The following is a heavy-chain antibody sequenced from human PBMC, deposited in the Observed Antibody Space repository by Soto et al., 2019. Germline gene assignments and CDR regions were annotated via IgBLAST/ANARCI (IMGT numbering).Heavy chain of an antibody. V-gene: IGHV4-38-2*02. D-gene: IGHD1-26*01. CDR1: GYSISSGCF. J-gene: IGHJ4*02. Sequence: ETLPITCSVYGYSISSGCFWCWIRQPPGKGLEWIANMYHDGNTHYNPSLKSRVTMSVDTSKNQFSLKLNSVTAADTAVYYCARESYSGYHSYDYWGQGILVTVYS. CDR2: MYHDGNT. CDR3: ARESYSGYHSYDY.